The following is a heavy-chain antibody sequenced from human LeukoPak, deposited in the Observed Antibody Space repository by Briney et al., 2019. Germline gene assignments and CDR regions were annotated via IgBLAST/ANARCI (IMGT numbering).Heavy chain of an antibody. CDR2: MNPNSGNT. D-gene: IGHD3-3*01. Sequence: ASVKVSCKASGYTFTSYDINWVRQATGQGLEWMGWMNPNSGNTGYARKFQGRVTMTRNTSISTAYMELSSLRSEDTAVYYCARGNSPSYYDFWSGYPYNRFDPWGQGTLVTVSS. J-gene: IGHJ5*02. V-gene: IGHV1-8*01. CDR1: GYTFTSYD. CDR3: ARGNSPSYYDFWSGYPYNRFDP.